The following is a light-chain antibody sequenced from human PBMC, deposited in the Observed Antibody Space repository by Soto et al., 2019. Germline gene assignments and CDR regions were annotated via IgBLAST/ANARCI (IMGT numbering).Light chain of an antibody. V-gene: IGLV2-8*01. CDR3: SSYAGSNNFV. CDR1: SSDVGGYNY. Sequence: LAQPPSASGSPGQSVTISCTGTSSDVGGYNYVSWYQQHPGKAPKLMIYEVSKRPSGVPDRFSGSKSGNTASLTVSGLQAEDEADYYCSSYAGSNNFVFGTGTKVTVL. J-gene: IGLJ1*01. CDR2: EVS.